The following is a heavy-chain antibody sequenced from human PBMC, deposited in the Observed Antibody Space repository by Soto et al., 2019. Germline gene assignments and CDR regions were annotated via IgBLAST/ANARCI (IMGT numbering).Heavy chain of an antibody. CDR2: INAGNGNT. CDR3: ARDTGLLAVAGISGLFDY. CDR1: GYTFTSYA. Sequence: ASVKVSCKASGYTFTSYAMHWVRQAPGQRLEWMGWINAGNGNTKYSQKFQGRVTITRDTSASTAYMELSSLRSEDTAVYYCARDTGLLAVAGISGLFDYWGQGTLVTVSS. J-gene: IGHJ4*02. D-gene: IGHD6-19*01. V-gene: IGHV1-3*01.